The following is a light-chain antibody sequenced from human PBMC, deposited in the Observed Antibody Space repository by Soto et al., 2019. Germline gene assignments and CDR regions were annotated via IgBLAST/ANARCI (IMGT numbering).Light chain of an antibody. CDR2: GAS. CDR3: QQYGSSLVT. V-gene: IGKV3-20*01. CDR1: QSVSSSY. J-gene: IGKJ1*01. Sequence: EIVLTQSPGTLSLSPGERATLSCRANQSVSSSYLAWYQQKPGQAPRLLIYGASSRATGIPDRFSGSGSGTDFTLTISRLEPEDFAVYYCQQYGSSLVTFGQGTKVDIK.